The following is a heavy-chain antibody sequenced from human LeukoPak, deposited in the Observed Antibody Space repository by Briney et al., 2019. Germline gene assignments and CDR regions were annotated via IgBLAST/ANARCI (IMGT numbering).Heavy chain of an antibody. Sequence: TSETLSLTCSVSGGSISSSNYYWGWIRQPPGKGLEWIACIYYSGSTYYNPSLKSRVTISVDTSKNQFSLKLSSVTAADTAVYYCARASEGSGSPTPNNWFDPWGQGTLVTVSS. J-gene: IGHJ5*02. CDR1: GGSISSSNYY. V-gene: IGHV4-39*07. CDR2: IYYSGST. D-gene: IGHD3-10*01. CDR3: ARASEGSGSPTPNNWFDP.